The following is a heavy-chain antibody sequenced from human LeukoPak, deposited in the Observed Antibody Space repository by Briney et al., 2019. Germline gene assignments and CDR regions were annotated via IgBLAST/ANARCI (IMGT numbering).Heavy chain of an antibody. D-gene: IGHD2-2*02. Sequence: GASVKVSCKASGGTFSSYAISWVRQAPGQGLEWMGRIIPIFGIANYAQKFQGRVTITADKSTSTAYMELSSLRSEDTAVYYCARDHLPHCSSTSCYTHYYGMDVWGQGTTVTVSS. CDR3: ARDHLPHCSSTSCYTHYYGMDV. J-gene: IGHJ6*02. V-gene: IGHV1-69*04. CDR1: GGTFSSYA. CDR2: IIPIFGIA.